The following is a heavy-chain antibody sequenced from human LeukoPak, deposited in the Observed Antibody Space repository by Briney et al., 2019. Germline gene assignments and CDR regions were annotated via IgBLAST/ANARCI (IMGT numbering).Heavy chain of an antibody. CDR2: IYYSGST. J-gene: IGHJ5*02. CDR1: GFTFSSYW. D-gene: IGHD6-19*01. Sequence: PGGSLRLSCAASGFTFSSYWMSWFRQPPGKGLEWIGSIYYSGSTYYNPSLKSRVTISVDTSKNQFSLKLSSVTAADTAVYYCARSPRIAVAGTVWFDPWGQGTLVTVSS. V-gene: IGHV4-39*07. CDR3: ARSPRIAVAGTVWFDP.